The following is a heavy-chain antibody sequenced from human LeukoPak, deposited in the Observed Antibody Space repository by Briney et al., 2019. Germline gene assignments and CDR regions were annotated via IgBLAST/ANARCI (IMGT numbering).Heavy chain of an antibody. J-gene: IGHJ6*02. V-gene: IGHV3-48*02. Sequence: GGSLRLPCVASEFTLNNYGVNWPRQAPGKGLEWVSYMSDSGSTIYYADSVKGRFTISRDNAKNSLSLQMNSLSHEDTAVYFCARLHRGMDVWGQGTTVTVSS. CDR3: ARLHRGMDV. CDR2: MSDSGSTI. CDR1: EFTLNNYG.